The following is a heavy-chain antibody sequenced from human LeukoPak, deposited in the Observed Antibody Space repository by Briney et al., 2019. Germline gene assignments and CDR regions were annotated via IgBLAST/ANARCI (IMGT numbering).Heavy chain of an antibody. D-gene: IGHD6-13*01. V-gene: IGHV1-69*05. CDR1: GGTFSSYA. Sequence: EASVKVSCKASGGTFSSYAISWVRQAPGQGLEWMGGIIPIFGTANYAQKFQGRVTITTDESTSTAYMELSSLRSEDTAVYYCARCREGVAAAGTHYYYYMDVWGKGTTVTVSS. J-gene: IGHJ6*03. CDR3: ARCREGVAAAGTHYYYYMDV. CDR2: IIPIFGTA.